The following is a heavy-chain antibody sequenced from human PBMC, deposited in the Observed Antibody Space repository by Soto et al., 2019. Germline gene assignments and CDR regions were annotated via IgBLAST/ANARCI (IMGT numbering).Heavy chain of an antibody. Sequence: DVQMLESGGGLVQPGGSLRLSCAASGFTCSSYDMSWVRQAPGKGLEWVSTILVGGNTYYADSVKGRFTISRDNSKNTLYLQMNSLTAGDTAVHYCAKATATGGGAFDICGQGTMVTVSS. J-gene: IGHJ3*02. CDR1: GFTCSSYD. CDR3: AKATATGGGAFDI. V-gene: IGHV3-23*01. CDR2: ILVGGNT. D-gene: IGHD2-8*02.